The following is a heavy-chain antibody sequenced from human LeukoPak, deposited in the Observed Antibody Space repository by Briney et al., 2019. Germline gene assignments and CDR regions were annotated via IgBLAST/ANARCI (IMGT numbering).Heavy chain of an antibody. CDR2: ISSSSSTI. J-gene: IGHJ3*02. CDR1: GFTFSSYN. D-gene: IGHD2-2*01. CDR3: ARDPLTAVNAFDI. Sequence: GGSLRLSCAASGFTFSSYNMNWVRQAPGKGLEWVSYISSSSSTIYYADSVKGRFTISRDNAKNSLYLQMNSLRAEDTAVYYCARDPLTAVNAFDIWGQGTMVTVSS. V-gene: IGHV3-48*04.